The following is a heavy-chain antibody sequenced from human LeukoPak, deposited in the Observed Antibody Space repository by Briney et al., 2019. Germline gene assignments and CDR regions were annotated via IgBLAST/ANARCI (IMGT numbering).Heavy chain of an antibody. CDR1: GFTFSYYG. Sequence: PGGSLRLSCTASGFTFSYYGMHWVRQAPGKGLEWVAVIWYDGNKKFYAYSVRGRFTISRDNSKNTLYLQMNSLRAEDTAVYYCAKDEGSVAAAATYGQFDYWGQGTLVTVSS. J-gene: IGHJ4*02. CDR3: AKDEGSVAAAATYGQFDY. D-gene: IGHD6-13*01. V-gene: IGHV3-33*06. CDR2: IWYDGNKK.